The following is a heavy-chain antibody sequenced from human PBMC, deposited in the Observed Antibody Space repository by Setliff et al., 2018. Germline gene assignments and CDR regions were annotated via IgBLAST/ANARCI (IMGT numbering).Heavy chain of an antibody. D-gene: IGHD3-3*01. CDR2: IIGSGIST. CDR3: AKSPHDFWSGRVFFDY. Sequence: SCAASGFSFSSYAMSWVRQAPGKGLEWVSTIIGSGISTYYSDSVQGRFTISRDNHKNTLHLQMNSLRVEDTAIYYCAKSPHDFWSGRVFFDYWGQGMLVTVSS. CDR1: GFSFSSYA. V-gene: IGHV3-23*01. J-gene: IGHJ4*01.